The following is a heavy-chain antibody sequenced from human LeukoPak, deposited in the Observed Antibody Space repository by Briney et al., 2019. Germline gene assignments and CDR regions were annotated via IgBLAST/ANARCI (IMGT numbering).Heavy chain of an antibody. Sequence: PGGSLRLSCAASGFTVSSNYMNWVRQAPGKGLEWVSYISSSGSTIYYADSVKGRFTISRDNAKNSLYLQMNSLRAEDTAVYYCAREGRLGKSFDYWGQGTLVTVSS. V-gene: IGHV3-48*03. CDR2: ISSSGSTI. J-gene: IGHJ4*02. CDR3: AREGRLGKSFDY. CDR1: GFTVSSNY. D-gene: IGHD6-25*01.